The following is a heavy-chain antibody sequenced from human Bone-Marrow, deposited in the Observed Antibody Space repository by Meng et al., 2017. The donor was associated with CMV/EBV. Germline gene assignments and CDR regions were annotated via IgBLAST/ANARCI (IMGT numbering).Heavy chain of an antibody. V-gene: IGHV3-72*01. CDR3: ARDYSSSSAYYGMDV. CDR1: GFTFSDHY. Sequence: GGSLRLSCAASGFTFSDHYMDWVRQPPGKGQEWVGRIRKKPNSYTTEYAASVEGRFTISRDDSKNLLYLQMNGLKTEDTAVYHCARDYSSSSAYYGMDVWAQGTTVTVSS. J-gene: IGHJ6*02. CDR2: IRKKPNSYTT. D-gene: IGHD6-6*01.